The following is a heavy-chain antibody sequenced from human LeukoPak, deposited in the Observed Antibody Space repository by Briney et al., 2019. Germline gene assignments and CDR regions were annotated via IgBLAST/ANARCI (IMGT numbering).Heavy chain of an antibody. D-gene: IGHD5-12*01. CDR1: GFTSSDYY. Sequence: GGSLRLSCAASGFTSSDYYMTWIRQAPGKGLEWVSYISTSGTAIYYADFVKGRFTISRDNSRNSLYLQMNSLRAEDTAVYYCARSPGGYSGPFAYWGQGTLVTVSS. V-gene: IGHV3-11*04. CDR2: ISTSGTAI. CDR3: ARSPGGYSGPFAY. J-gene: IGHJ4*02.